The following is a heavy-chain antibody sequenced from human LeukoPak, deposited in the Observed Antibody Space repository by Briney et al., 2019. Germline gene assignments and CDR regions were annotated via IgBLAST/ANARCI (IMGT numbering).Heavy chain of an antibody. J-gene: IGHJ3*02. Sequence: GGSLRLSCAASGFTFTMFSMNWLRQAPGKGLEWIAFIRGRSDTTYYADSVQGRFTISTDNAEDSVYLQMNSLRVEDTAVYYCARTYDFGIGPPGDAFDNWGQGTLVTVFS. CDR2: IRGRSDTT. CDR3: ARTYDFGIGPPGDAFDN. V-gene: IGHV3-48*01. D-gene: IGHD3-3*01. CDR1: GFTFTMFS.